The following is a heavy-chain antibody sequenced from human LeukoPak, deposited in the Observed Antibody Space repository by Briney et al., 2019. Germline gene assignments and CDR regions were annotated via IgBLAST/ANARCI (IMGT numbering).Heavy chain of an antibody. J-gene: IGHJ5*02. D-gene: IGHD3-22*01. V-gene: IGHV4-39*07. CDR2: IYYGENT. Sequence: PSETLTLTCTVSGGSISSGPCYWGWIRQPPGKGLEWIGNIYYGENTYYNPSLKSRVTMSVDTSKNQFSLKLSSVTAADTAVYYCARDRYYYDSSGYGLWFDPWGQGTLVTVSS. CDR1: GGSISSGPCY. CDR3: ARDRYYYDSSGYGLWFDP.